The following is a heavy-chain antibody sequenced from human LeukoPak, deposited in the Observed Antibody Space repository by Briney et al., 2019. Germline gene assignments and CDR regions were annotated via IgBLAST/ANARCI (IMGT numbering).Heavy chain of an antibody. CDR3: AKDPDYYYSSGNYFDY. D-gene: IGHD3-22*01. V-gene: IGHV3-23*01. CDR2: ISGSDGST. J-gene: IGHJ4*02. CDR1: GFTFSSYA. Sequence: HPGGSLRLSCAASGFTFSSYAMSWVRQAPGEGLEGVSAISGSDGSTSYADSVRGRFIISRDNSKNTLYLQMNSLRAEDTAVYYCAKDPDYYYSSGNYFDYWGQGTLVTVSS.